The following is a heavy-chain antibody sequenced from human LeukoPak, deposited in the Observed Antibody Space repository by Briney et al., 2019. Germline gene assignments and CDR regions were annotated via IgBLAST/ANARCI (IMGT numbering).Heavy chain of an antibody. D-gene: IGHD6-13*01. V-gene: IGHV4-39*07. CDR2: IYYSGST. Sequence: PSETLSLTCTVSGGSISSSSYYWGWIRQPPGKGLEWIGSIYYSGSTYYNPSLKSRVTISVDTSKNQFSLKLSSVTAADTAVYYCARDHGIAEVDYWGQGTLVTVSS. J-gene: IGHJ4*02. CDR3: ARDHGIAEVDY. CDR1: GGSISSSSYY.